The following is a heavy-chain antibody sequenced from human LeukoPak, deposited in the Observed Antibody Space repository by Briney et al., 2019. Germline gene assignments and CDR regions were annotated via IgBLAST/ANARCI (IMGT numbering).Heavy chain of an antibody. D-gene: IGHD5-24*01. V-gene: IGHV3-74*01. J-gene: IGHJ4*02. CDR3: ARGEMVQVY. CDR2: INTDGSTT. CDR1: GFTFSSYW. Sequence: GGSLRLSCVASGFTFSSYWMHWVRQAPGKGLVWVSRINTDGSTTSYADSVKGRFTISRDNAKNTLYPQMNSLRADDTAVYYCARGEMVQVYWGQGTLVTVSS.